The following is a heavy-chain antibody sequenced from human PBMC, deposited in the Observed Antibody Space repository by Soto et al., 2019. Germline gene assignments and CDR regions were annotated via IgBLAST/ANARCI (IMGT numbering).Heavy chain of an antibody. CDR1: GGSISSGGYY. CDR2: IYYSGST. D-gene: IGHD3-9*01. Sequence: PSETLSLTCTVSGGSISSGGYYWSWIRQHPGKGLEGIGYIYYSGSTYYNPSLKSRVTISVDTSKNQFSLKLSSVTAADTAVYYFAMGLKSYYDILTGTPYGMDVWGQGTTVTVSS. CDR3: AMGLKSYYDILTGTPYGMDV. J-gene: IGHJ6*02. V-gene: IGHV4-31*03.